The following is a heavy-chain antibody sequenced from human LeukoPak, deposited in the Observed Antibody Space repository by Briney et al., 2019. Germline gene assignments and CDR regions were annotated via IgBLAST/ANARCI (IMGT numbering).Heavy chain of an antibody. Sequence: GGSLRLSCAASGFTFSSYAMSWVRQAPGKGLEWVAVISYDGSNKYYADSVKGRFTISRDDSKNTLYLQMNSLRAEDTAVYYCARPRGYFDAFDIWGQGTMVTVSS. D-gene: IGHD6-25*01. J-gene: IGHJ3*02. CDR3: ARPRGYFDAFDI. CDR1: GFTFSSYA. CDR2: ISYDGSNK. V-gene: IGHV3-30-3*01.